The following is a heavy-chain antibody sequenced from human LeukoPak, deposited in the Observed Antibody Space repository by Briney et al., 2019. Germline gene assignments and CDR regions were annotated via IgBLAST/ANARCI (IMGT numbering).Heavy chain of an antibody. D-gene: IGHD3-10*01. CDR2: INAGNGNT. CDR1: GYTFTSYA. CDR3: ARGITMVRGVIPFDY. V-gene: IGHV1-3*01. J-gene: IGHJ4*02. Sequence: ASVKVSCKASGYTFTSYAMHWVRQAPGQRLEWMGWINAGNGNTKYSQKFQGRVTITRDTSASTAYMELSSLRFEDTAVYYCARGITMVRGVIPFDYWGQGTLVTVSS.